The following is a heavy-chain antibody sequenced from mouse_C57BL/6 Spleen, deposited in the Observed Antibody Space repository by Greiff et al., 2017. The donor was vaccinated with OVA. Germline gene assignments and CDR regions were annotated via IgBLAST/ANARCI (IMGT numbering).Heavy chain of an antibody. Sequence: QVQLQQSGPGLVQPSQSLSITCTVSGFSLTSYGVHWVRQSPGKGLEWLGVIWSGGSTGYNAAFISRLSISKDNSKSQVFFKMNSLQADDTAIYYCAREDYSNYLYYFDYWGQGTTLTVSS. V-gene: IGHV2-2*01. CDR3: AREDYSNYLYYFDY. J-gene: IGHJ2*01. D-gene: IGHD2-5*01. CDR1: GFSLTSYG. CDR2: IWSGGST.